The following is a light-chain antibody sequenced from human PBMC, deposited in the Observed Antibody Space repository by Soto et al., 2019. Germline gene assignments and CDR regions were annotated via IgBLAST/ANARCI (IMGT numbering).Light chain of an antibody. CDR2: DAS. J-gene: IGKJ2*01. CDR1: QSVSNS. V-gene: IGKV3-11*01. CDR3: QQRRNWPRT. Sequence: EIVLTQSPATLSLSPGERATLSCRASQSVSNSLVWFQQKPGQAPRLLIYDASNRPTDIPARFSGSGSGTGFTLTISILEPEDLAVYYCQQRRNWPRTFGQGTKLEIK.